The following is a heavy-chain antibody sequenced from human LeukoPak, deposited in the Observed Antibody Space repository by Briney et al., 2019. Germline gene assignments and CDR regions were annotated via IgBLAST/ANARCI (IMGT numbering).Heavy chain of an antibody. CDR1: GGSVSSGSYY. V-gene: IGHV4-61*01. CDR2: IYYSGST. J-gene: IGHJ4*02. D-gene: IGHD6-19*01. Sequence: PSETLSLTCTVSGGSVSSGSYYWSWIRQPPGKGLEWTGYIYYSGSTNYNPSLKSRVTISVDTPKNQFSLKLSSVTAADTAVYYCARDGIAVAGAVDGLDYWGQGTLVTVSS. CDR3: ARDGIAVAGAVDGLDY.